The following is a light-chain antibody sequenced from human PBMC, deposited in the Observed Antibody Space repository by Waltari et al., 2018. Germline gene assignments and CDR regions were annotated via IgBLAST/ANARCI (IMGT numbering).Light chain of an antibody. CDR1: QVIRNS. Sequence: DIQMTQSPSSLSASVGDRVTHTCRASQVIRNSLAWYQQKPGRAPKLLIYDASRLQSGVPSRFSGSGSGTDFTLTISSLQPEDFATIYCQQFYTTPLTFGGGTKVEIK. CDR2: DAS. V-gene: IGKV1-NL1*01. CDR3: QQFYTTPLT. J-gene: IGKJ4*01.